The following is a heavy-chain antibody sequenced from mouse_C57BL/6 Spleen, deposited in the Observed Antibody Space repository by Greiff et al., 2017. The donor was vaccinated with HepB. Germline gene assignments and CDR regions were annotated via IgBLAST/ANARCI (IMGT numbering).Heavy chain of an antibody. CDR1: GYTFTSYG. J-gene: IGHJ1*03. CDR3: ARSIIYYYGSREYFDV. D-gene: IGHD1-1*01. V-gene: IGHV1-81*01. CDR2: IYPRSGNT. Sequence: LVESGAELARPGASVKLSCKASGYTFTSYGISWVKQRTGQGLEWIGEIYPRSGNTYYNEKFKGKATLTADKSSSTAYMELRSLTSEDSAVYFCARSIIYYYGSREYFDVWGTGTTVTVSS.